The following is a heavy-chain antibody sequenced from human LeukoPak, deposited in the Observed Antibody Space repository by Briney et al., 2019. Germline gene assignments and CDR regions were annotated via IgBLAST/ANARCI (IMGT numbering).Heavy chain of an antibody. CDR2: IYYSGST. V-gene: IGHV4-59*01. J-gene: IGHJ4*02. Sequence: SETLSLTCTVSGGSISSYYWSWIRQPPGKGLEWIGYIYYSGSTNYNPSLKSRVTISVDTSKNQFSLKLSSVTAADTAVYYCAGAQRMVRGVHMPDYWGQGTLVTVSS. CDR3: AGAQRMVRGVHMPDY. CDR1: GGSISSYY. D-gene: IGHD3-10*01.